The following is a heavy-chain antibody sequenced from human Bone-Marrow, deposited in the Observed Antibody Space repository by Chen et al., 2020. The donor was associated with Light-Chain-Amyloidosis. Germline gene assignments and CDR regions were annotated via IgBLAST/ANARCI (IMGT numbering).Heavy chain of an antibody. V-gene: IGHV3-7*01. CDR1: EFTFTNFW. CDR2: IKQDGSNS. Sequence: EVQLVESGGGLVQPGGSLRLSCTASEFTFTNFWMIWVRQAPGKGLEWVAKIKQDGSNSYYVDSLKGRFTISSDNAKNSRYLQMNSLRAEDSAVYYCARDRGWLTFDIWGQGTMVTVSS. CDR3: ARDRGWLTFDI. D-gene: IGHD6-19*01. J-gene: IGHJ3*02.